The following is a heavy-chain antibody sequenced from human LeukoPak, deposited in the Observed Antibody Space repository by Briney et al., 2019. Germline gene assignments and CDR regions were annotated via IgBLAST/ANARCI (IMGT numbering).Heavy chain of an antibody. CDR3: ARSGYSSGWYRGPFDY. J-gene: IGHJ4*02. CDR2: IDWSGGRT. CDR1: GFTFDDYG. Sequence: PGGSLRLSCAASGFTFDDYGMSWVRQAPGKGLEWVSGIDWSGGRTAYADSVKGRSTISRVNAKNSLSLQVSSLRAEDTALYYCARSGYSSGWYRGPFDYWGQGTLVTVSS. D-gene: IGHD6-19*01. V-gene: IGHV3-20*04.